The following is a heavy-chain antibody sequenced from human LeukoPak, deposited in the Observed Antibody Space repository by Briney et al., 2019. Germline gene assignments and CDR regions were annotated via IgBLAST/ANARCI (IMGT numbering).Heavy chain of an antibody. D-gene: IGHD3-10*01. CDR1: GGTFSSYA. J-gene: IGHJ5*02. Sequence: SVKVSCKASGGTFSSYAISWVRQAPGQGLEWMGGIIPIFGTANYAQKFQGRVTITTDESTSTAYMELSSLRSEDTAVYYCASSPATMVRGGFDPWGQGTLVTVSS. CDR2: IIPIFGTA. CDR3: ASSPATMVRGGFDP. V-gene: IGHV1-69*05.